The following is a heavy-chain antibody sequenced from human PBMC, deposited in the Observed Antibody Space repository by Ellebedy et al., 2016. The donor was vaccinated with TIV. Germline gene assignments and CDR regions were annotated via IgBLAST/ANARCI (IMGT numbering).Heavy chain of an antibody. CDR1: GYSFTSYW. V-gene: IGHV5-51*01. D-gene: IGHD3-16*01. CDR2: IYPGDSDT. CDR3: ARLRYWGTDAFDI. J-gene: IGHJ3*02. Sequence: GGSLRLXXKGSGYSFTSYWIGWVRQMPGKGLEWMGIIYPGDSDTRYSPSFQGQVTISADKSISTAYLQWSSLKASDTAMYYCARLRYWGTDAFDIWGQGTMVTVSS.